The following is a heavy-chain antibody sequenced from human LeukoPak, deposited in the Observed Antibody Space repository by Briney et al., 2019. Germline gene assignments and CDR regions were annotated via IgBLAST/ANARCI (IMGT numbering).Heavy chain of an antibody. CDR2: ITGSGGST. D-gene: IGHD6-19*01. Sequence: GALRLSCAASGFIFSSYAMSWVRQAPGKGLEWVSGITGSGGSTYYADSVKGRFTISRDNSKNTLYLQMNSLEAEDTAVYFCAKDRAIVVAGTDFDYWGRGTLVTVSS. CDR1: GFIFSSYA. CDR3: AKDRAIVVAGTDFDY. J-gene: IGHJ4*02. V-gene: IGHV3-23*01.